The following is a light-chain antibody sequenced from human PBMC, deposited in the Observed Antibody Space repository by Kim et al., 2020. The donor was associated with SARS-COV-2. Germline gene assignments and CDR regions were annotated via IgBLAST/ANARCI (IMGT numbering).Light chain of an antibody. V-gene: IGKV1-16*02. CDR2: GAS. CDR1: QGINNY. Sequence: SASVGRTVTISCLAIQGINNYLAWFQQRPGKAPKSLIYGASSLHSGVPSKFSGSGFGTDFTLTISDLQPEDFASYYCQQYNGYPYTFGQGTKLEI. CDR3: QQYNGYPYT. J-gene: IGKJ2*01.